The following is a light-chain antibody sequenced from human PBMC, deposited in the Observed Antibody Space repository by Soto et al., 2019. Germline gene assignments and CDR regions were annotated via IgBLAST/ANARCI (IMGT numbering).Light chain of an antibody. Sequence: QSMLTQPASVSGSPGQSITISCTATSSVVGGSDYVSWYQHHPGKAPKLMIYEVSNRPSGVSNRFSGSKSGNTASLTVSGLQAEDEADYYCSSYAGSNNYVFGTGTKLTVL. CDR3: SSYAGSNNYV. V-gene: IGLV2-14*01. CDR1: SSVVGGSDY. CDR2: EVS. J-gene: IGLJ1*01.